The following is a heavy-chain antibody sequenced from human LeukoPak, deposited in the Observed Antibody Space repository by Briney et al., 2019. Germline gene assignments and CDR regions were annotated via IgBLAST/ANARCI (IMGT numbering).Heavy chain of an antibody. CDR3: ARAPRDSNGYYMRSFDS. CDR2: IYHSGYT. J-gene: IGHJ4*02. CDR1: GYSISSDCY. Sequence: PSETLSLTCSVSGYSISSDCYWAWIRQPPGQGLEWIGGIYHSGYTYYYPSLKSRVTLSVDTSKNQFSLRLSSVTTADTAVYYRARAPRDSNGYYMRSFDSWGQGTLVIVSS. D-gene: IGHD3-22*01. V-gene: IGHV4-38-2*02.